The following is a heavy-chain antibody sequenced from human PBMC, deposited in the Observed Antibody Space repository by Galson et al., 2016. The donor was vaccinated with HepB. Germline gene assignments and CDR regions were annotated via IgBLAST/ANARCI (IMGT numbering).Heavy chain of an antibody. CDR2: IHSDGSTT. V-gene: IGHV3-74*01. Sequence: SLRLSCAASGFTFSTFWMTWVRQAPGKGLVWVSRIHSDGSTTSYADSVKGRFTISRDNAKNTLYLQMNSLRAEDTAVYYCTRYYDILTGYYASDYWGQGTLVTVSS. CDR1: GFTFSTFW. D-gene: IGHD3-9*01. CDR3: TRYYDILTGYYASDY. J-gene: IGHJ4*02.